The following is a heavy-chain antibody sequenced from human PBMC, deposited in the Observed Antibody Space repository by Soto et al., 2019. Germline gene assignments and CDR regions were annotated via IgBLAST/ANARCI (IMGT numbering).Heavy chain of an antibody. Sequence: QVQLVESGGGVVQPGRSLRLSCAASGFTFSSYGMHWVRQAPGKGLEWVAVIWYDGSNKYYADSVKGRFTISRDNSKKSLYRQMNRLRAEDTAVYYCARDGIPHWGELLSNYFAYWGQGTLVTVSS. CDR2: IWYDGSNK. J-gene: IGHJ4*02. CDR3: ARDGIPHWGELLSNYFAY. CDR1: GFTFSSYG. D-gene: IGHD3-10*01. V-gene: IGHV3-33*01.